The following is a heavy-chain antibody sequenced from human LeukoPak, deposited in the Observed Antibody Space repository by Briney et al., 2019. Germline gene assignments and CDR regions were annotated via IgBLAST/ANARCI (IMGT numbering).Heavy chain of an antibody. Sequence: ASVKVSCKASGYTFTSFGISWVRQAPGQGLEWMGWINPHSGGTNYAQKFQGRVTMTRDTSISTAYMELSRLRSDDTAVYYCVRDRTKYCSSTSCPLDYWGQGTLVTVSS. CDR3: VRDRTKYCSSTSCPLDY. CDR2: INPHSGGT. CDR1: GYTFTSFG. J-gene: IGHJ4*02. D-gene: IGHD2-2*01. V-gene: IGHV1-2*02.